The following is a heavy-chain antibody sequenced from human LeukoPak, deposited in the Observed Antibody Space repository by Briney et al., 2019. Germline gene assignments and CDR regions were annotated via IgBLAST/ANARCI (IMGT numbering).Heavy chain of an antibody. CDR3: ARTRRDAYLTPFNY. D-gene: IGHD3-16*01. CDR2: ISSSGST. V-gene: IGHV4-59*01. J-gene: IGHJ4*02. Sequence: PSETLSLTCTVSVASLSRYYWNWIRPPPAKRLEWIGNISSSGSTNYRFSLKSRVTISVDTSKHQLSLKLSSVTAADTAMYYCARTRRDAYLTPFNYWGQGTLVSVSS. CDR1: VASLSRYY.